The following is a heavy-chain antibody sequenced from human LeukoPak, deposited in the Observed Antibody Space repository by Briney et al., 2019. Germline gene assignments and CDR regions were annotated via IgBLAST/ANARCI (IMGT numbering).Heavy chain of an antibody. Sequence: GESLKISCKGSGYSFTSYWIGWVRQMPGKGLEWMGIIYPGDSDTRYSPSFQGQVPISAEKSISTASLQWSSLKASDTAMYYCARLGPPYYYDSSGYCDSWGQGTLVTVSS. CDR2: IYPGDSDT. CDR3: ARLGPPYYYDSSGYCDS. D-gene: IGHD3-22*01. J-gene: IGHJ4*02. V-gene: IGHV5-51*01. CDR1: GYSFTSYW.